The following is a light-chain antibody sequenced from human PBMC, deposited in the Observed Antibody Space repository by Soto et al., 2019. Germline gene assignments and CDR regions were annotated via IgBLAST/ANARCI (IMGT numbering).Light chain of an antibody. CDR3: QTWGTGIVV. J-gene: IGLJ2*01. CDR1: SGHSNYA. V-gene: IGLV4-69*01. Sequence: QLVLTQSPSASASLGASVKLTCTLSSGHSNYAIAWHQQQPEKGPRYLMKLNSDGSHSKGDGIPDRFSGSSSGAERSLTISILQSEDEADYYCQTWGTGIVVFGGGTKVTVL. CDR2: LNSDGSH.